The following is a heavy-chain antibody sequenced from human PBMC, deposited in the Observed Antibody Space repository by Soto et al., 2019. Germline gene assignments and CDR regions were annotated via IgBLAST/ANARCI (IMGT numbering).Heavy chain of an antibody. V-gene: IGHV1-69*01. CDR1: GGTFSSYA. Sequence: QVQLVQSGAEVKKPGSSVKVSCKASGGTFSSYAISWVRQAPGQGLEWMGGIIPIFGTANYAQKFQGRVTITADESTSTDYMELSSLRSDDTAVYYCASPNCSSTSCYLANYYYYGMDVWGQGTTVTVSS. J-gene: IGHJ6*02. D-gene: IGHD2-2*01. CDR3: ASPNCSSTSCYLANYYYYGMDV. CDR2: IIPIFGTA.